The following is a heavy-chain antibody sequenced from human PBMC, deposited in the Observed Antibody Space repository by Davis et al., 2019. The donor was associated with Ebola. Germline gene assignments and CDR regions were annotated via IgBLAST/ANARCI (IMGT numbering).Heavy chain of an antibody. V-gene: IGHV4-59*08. CDR2: IYYSGST. Sequence: MPSETLSLTCTVSGGSISSYYWSWIRQPPGKGLEWIGYIYYSGSTNYNPSLKSRVTISVDTSKNQFSLKLSSVTAADTAVYYCARPHGAASYNWFDPWGQGTLVTVSS. CDR1: GGSISSYY. J-gene: IGHJ5*02. CDR3: ARPHGAASYNWFDP. D-gene: IGHD2-15*01.